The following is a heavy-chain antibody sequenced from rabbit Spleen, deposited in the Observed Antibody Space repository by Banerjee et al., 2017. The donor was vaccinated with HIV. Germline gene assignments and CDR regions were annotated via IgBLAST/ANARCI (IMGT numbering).Heavy chain of an antibody. CDR2: IDSGSSGDT. J-gene: IGHJ4*01. CDR3: ARDAGRGDYIDGVFNL. Sequence: QEQLEESGGDLVKPEGSLTLTCTASGFSFSSRFYMCWVRQAPGKGLEWIACIDSGSSGDTYYANWAKGRFTISKTSSTTVTLQMTSLTVADTATYFCARDAGRGDYIDGVFNLWGPGTLVTVS. CDR1: GFSFSSRFY. D-gene: IGHD8-1*01. V-gene: IGHV1S45*01.